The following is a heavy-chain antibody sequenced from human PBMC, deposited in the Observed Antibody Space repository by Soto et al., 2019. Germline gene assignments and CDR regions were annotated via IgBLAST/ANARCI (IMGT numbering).Heavy chain of an antibody. Sequence: SVKVSCKASGGTFSSYAISWLRRASGQVLEWMGGIIPIFGTANYAQKFQGRVTITADESTSTAYMDLSSLRSEDTAVYYCALVYSSGWSYYFDYWGQGHLVTVSS. CDR1: GGTFSSYA. CDR3: ALVYSSGWSYYFDY. D-gene: IGHD6-19*01. J-gene: IGHJ4*02. V-gene: IGHV1-69*13. CDR2: IIPIFGTA.